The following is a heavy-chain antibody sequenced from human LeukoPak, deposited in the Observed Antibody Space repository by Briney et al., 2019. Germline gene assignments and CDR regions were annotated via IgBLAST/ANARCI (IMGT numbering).Heavy chain of an antibody. V-gene: IGHV3-66*01. J-gene: IGHJ4*02. Sequence: GGSLRLSCEASGFAFSSHWMTWVRRAPGKGLEWVSVIYSGGSTYYADSVKGRFTISRDNSKNTLYLQMNSLRAEDTAVYYCARVYGAVTYYFDYWGQGTLVTVSS. D-gene: IGHD4-17*01. CDR1: GFAFSSHW. CDR2: IYSGGST. CDR3: ARVYGAVTYYFDY.